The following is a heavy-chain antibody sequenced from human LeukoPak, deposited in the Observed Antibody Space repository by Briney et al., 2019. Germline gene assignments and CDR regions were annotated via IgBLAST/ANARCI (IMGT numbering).Heavy chain of an antibody. CDR1: GGSISSYY. J-gene: IGHJ4*02. V-gene: IGHV4-4*07. CDR2: IHTSGST. CDR3: ARVGRIRGFGY. D-gene: IGHD2-15*01. Sequence: SETLSLTCTVSGGSISSYYWNWIRQPAGKGLEWIGRIHTSGSTNYNPSLKSRVTISVDTSKNQFSLKLSSVTAADTAVYYCARVGRIRGFGYWGQGTLVTVSS.